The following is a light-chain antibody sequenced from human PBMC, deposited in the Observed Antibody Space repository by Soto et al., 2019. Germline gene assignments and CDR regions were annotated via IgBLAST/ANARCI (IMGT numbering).Light chain of an antibody. CDR1: QSVSSN. CDR2: GAS. CDR3: QQYNNWPPWT. Sequence: EMVMTQSPATLSVSPGARATLSCRASQSVSSNLAWYQQKPVQAPRLLLYGASTRASGIPARFSGSGSGTEFTLTISSLQSEDFAVYYCQQYNNWPPWTFGQGTKVEIK. J-gene: IGKJ1*01. V-gene: IGKV3-15*01.